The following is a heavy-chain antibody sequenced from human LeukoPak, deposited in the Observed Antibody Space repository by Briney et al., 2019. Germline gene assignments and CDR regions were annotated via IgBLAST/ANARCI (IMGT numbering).Heavy chain of an antibody. CDR3: TRDPIPYLVVAGKSDDY. Sequence: GGSLRLSCAASGLTVGSNYMSWVRQAPGGGLEWVSSIYGDGSTHHADSVKGRFTISRDVSKNTLNLQMNSLRAEDSAVYYCTRDPIPYLVVAGKSDDYWGQGTLVTVSS. D-gene: IGHD6-19*01. CDR1: GLTVGSNY. CDR2: IYGDGST. J-gene: IGHJ4*02. V-gene: IGHV3-53*01.